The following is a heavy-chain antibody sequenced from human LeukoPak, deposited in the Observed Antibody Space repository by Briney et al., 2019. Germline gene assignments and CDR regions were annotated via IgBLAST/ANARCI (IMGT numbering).Heavy chain of an antibody. Sequence: SETLSLTCTVSGGSISSYYWSWIRQPPGKGLEWIGYIDYSGSTNYNPSLKSRVTISVDTSKNQFSLKLSSVTAADTAVYYCARHIYDFWSGYYTGAFDIWGQGTMVTVSS. D-gene: IGHD3-3*01. J-gene: IGHJ3*02. CDR2: IDYSGST. CDR3: ARHIYDFWSGYYTGAFDI. CDR1: GGSISSYY. V-gene: IGHV4-59*08.